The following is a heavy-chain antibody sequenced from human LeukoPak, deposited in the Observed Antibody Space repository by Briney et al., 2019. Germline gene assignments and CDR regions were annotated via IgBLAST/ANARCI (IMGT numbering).Heavy chain of an antibody. CDR1: GYTFTSYG. V-gene: IGHV1-18*01. CDR2: TSAYNGNT. D-gene: IGHD6-13*01. Sequence: ASVKVSCKASGYTFTSYGISWVRQAPGQGLGWMGWTSAYNGNTNYAQKLQGRVTMTTDTSTSTAYMELRSLRSDDTAVYYCARDHAAAGNWFDPWGQGTLVTVSS. J-gene: IGHJ5*02. CDR3: ARDHAAAGNWFDP.